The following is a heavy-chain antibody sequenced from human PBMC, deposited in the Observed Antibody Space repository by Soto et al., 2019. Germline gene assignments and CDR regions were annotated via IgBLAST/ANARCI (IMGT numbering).Heavy chain of an antibody. D-gene: IGHD3-22*01. Sequence: SVKVSCKASGGTFSSYTFSWVRQAPGQGLEWMGRVIPILGITNYAQKFQGRVAITADKFTSTAYMELSSLRSEDTAMYYCARGKYYYDVSGNFDSWGQGTLVTVSS. CDR2: VIPILGIT. V-gene: IGHV1-69*02. CDR3: ARGKYYYDVSGNFDS. J-gene: IGHJ4*02. CDR1: GGTFSSYT.